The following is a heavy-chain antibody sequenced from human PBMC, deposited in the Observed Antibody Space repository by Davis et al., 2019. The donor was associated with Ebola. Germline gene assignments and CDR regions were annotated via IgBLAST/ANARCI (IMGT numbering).Heavy chain of an antibody. J-gene: IGHJ4*02. CDR3: ATLRDGSGTDY. V-gene: IGHV3-53*01. D-gene: IGHD3-10*01. CDR1: GFTVSSNY. Sequence: GESLKIFCAASGFTVSSNYMSWVRQAPGTGLEWVSVIYSGGSTYYADSVKGRFTISRDNAKNSLYLQMNSLRAEDTAVYYCATLRDGSGTDYWGQGTLVTVSS. CDR2: IYSGGST.